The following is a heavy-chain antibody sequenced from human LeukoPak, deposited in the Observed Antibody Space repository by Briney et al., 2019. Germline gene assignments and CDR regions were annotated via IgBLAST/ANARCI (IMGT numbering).Heavy chain of an antibody. CDR2: ISWNSGSI. D-gene: IGHD3-22*01. J-gene: IGHJ4*02. Sequence: GRSLRLSCAASGFTFDDYAMHWVRQAPGKGLEWVSGISWNSGSIGYADSVKGRFTISRDNAKNSLYLQMNSLRAEDTALYYCAKDSAYYYGSGGFDYWGQGTLVTVSP. CDR3: AKDSAYYYGSGGFDY. CDR1: GFTFDDYA. V-gene: IGHV3-9*01.